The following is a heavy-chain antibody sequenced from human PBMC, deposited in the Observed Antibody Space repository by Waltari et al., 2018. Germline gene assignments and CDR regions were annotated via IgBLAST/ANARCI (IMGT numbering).Heavy chain of an antibody. Sequence: EVQLVESGGGLVPPGGSLRPSCAAAGFTFSSHWLSWVRQAPGKGLEWVANIKQDGSEKYYVVSVKGRFTISRDNAKNSLYLQMNSLSAEDTAVYYCARAYGDYVAPFDYWGQGTLVTVSS. V-gene: IGHV3-7*01. J-gene: IGHJ4*02. CDR2: IKQDGSEK. D-gene: IGHD4-17*01. CDR1: GFTFSSHW. CDR3: ARAYGDYVAPFDY.